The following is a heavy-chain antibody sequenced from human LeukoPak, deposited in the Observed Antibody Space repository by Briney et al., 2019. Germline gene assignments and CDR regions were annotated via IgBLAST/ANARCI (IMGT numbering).Heavy chain of an antibody. CDR1: GFTFSSYW. Sequence: GGSLRLXCAASGFTFSSYWMHWVRQAPGKGLVWVSRINGDGSVTSYADSVKGRFTVSRDNAENTLYLQMNSLRAEDTAVYYCARVQTTVNWGQGTLVTVSS. J-gene: IGHJ4*02. D-gene: IGHD1-1*01. CDR2: INGDGSVT. CDR3: ARVQTTVN. V-gene: IGHV3-74*01.